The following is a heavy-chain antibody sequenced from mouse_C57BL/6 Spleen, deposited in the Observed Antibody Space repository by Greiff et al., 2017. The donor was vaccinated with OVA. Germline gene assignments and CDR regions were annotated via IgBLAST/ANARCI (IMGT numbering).Heavy chain of an antibody. J-gene: IGHJ4*01. CDR1: GYSFTGYY. CDR2: INPSTGGT. Sequence: EVQLQQSGPELVKPGASVKISCKASGYSFTGYYMNWVKQSPEKSLEWIGEINPSTGGTTYNQKFKAKATLTVDKSSSTAYMQLKSLTSEDSAVYYCARREITTVVARDDYARDYWGQGTSVTVSS. V-gene: IGHV1-42*01. D-gene: IGHD1-1*01. CDR3: ARREITTVVARDDYARDY.